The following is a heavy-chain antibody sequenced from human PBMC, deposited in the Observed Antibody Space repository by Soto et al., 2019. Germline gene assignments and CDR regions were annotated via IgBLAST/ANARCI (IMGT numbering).Heavy chain of an antibody. V-gene: IGHV3-15*07. J-gene: IGHJ6*02. CDR2: IKSKTDGGTT. D-gene: IGHD6-19*01. CDR1: GFTFSNAW. Sequence: GGSLRLSCAASGFTFSNAWMNWVRQAPGKGLEWVGRIKSKTDGGTTDYAAPVKGRFTISRDDSKNTLYLQMNSLKTEDTAVYYCTTDEGSSGWAYYYYGMDVWGQGTTVTVSS. CDR3: TTDEGSSGWAYYYYGMDV.